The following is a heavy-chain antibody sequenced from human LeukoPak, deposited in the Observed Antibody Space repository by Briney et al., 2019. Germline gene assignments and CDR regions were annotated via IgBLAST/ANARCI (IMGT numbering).Heavy chain of an antibody. J-gene: IGHJ6*03. CDR2: INPSGGST. V-gene: IGHV1-46*01. Sequence: ASVKVSCKASGYTFTSYYMHWVRQAPGQGLEWMGIINPSGGSTSYAQKFQGRVTMTRDMSTSTVYMELRSLRSEDTAVYYCARDLDYSNYYYYYMDVWGKGTTVTVSS. D-gene: IGHD4-11*01. CDR1: GYTFTSYY. CDR3: ARDLDYSNYYYYYMDV.